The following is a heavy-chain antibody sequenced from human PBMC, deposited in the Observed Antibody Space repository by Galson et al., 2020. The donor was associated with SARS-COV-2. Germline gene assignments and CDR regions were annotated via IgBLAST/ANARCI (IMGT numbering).Heavy chain of an antibody. J-gene: IGHJ4*02. Sequence: ASEKVSFKASGYVIINYVMHWVRQAPGQSLEWMGWVNAATGDTKYSQTFQGRVTISRDTSASTAYMELSSLTSEDTALYYCARALHSSSWSIHQYFFDYWGQGTPVTVSS. CDR3: ARALHSSSWSIHQYFFDY. CDR2: VNAATGDT. CDR1: GYVIINYV. V-gene: IGHV1-3*01. D-gene: IGHD6-13*01.